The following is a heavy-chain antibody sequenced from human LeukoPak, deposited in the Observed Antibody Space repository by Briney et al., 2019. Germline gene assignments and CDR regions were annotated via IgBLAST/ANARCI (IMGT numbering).Heavy chain of an antibody. CDR2: ISAYNGNT. CDR1: GYTFTSYG. CDR3: AREETGSGYYIFDY. Sequence: GASVKVSCKASGYTFTSYGISWVRQAPGQGLEWMGWISAYNGNTKYSQKFQGRVTITRDTSASTAYMELSSLRSEDTAVYYCAREETGSGYYIFDYWGQGTLVTVSS. D-gene: IGHD3-22*01. V-gene: IGHV1-18*01. J-gene: IGHJ4*02.